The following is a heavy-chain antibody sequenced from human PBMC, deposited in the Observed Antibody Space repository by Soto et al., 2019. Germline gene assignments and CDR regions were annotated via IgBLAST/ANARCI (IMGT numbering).Heavy chain of an antibody. D-gene: IGHD4-4*01. J-gene: IGHJ6*02. V-gene: IGHV2-26*01. Sequence: QVTLKESGPVLVKPTETLTLTCTVSGFSLSNARMGVSWIRQPPGKALEWLAHIFSNDEKSYSTSLKSRLTISKDTSKSQVVLTMTNMDPVDTATYYCARMRATVYYYYGMDVWGQGTTVTVSS. CDR1: GFSLSNARMG. CDR2: IFSNDEK. CDR3: ARMRATVYYYYGMDV.